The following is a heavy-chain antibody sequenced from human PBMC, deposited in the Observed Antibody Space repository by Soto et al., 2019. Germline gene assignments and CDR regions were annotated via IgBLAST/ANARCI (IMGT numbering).Heavy chain of an antibody. CDR1: GFTFSNPW. CDR2: VKSKNDGGTT. Sequence: PVVLQRLPCAASGFTFSNPWINRVRQAPGKGLEWVGRVKSKNDGGTTDFAAPAKGRFAISRDDSKNMVYLEMNSLQTEDTAIYYCTTDSYITSIIVRFDYWGHGTLVTVSS. D-gene: IGHD3-22*01. CDR3: TTDSYITSIIVRFDY. J-gene: IGHJ4*01. V-gene: IGHV3-15*07.